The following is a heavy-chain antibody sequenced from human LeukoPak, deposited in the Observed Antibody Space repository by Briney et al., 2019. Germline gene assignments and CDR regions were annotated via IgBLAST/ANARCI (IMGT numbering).Heavy chain of an antibody. V-gene: IGHV3-23*01. Sequence: GGSLRLSCAASGFTFSSYAMSWVRLAPGKGLQWVSAISGSAGSAYYADSVKGRFTISRDNSKNTLYLQMNSLRADDTAVYYCAKDEGFSGSYLPSWGQGTLVTVSS. CDR3: AKDEGFSGSYLPS. CDR2: ISGSAGSA. J-gene: IGHJ5*02. CDR1: GFTFSSYA. D-gene: IGHD1-26*01.